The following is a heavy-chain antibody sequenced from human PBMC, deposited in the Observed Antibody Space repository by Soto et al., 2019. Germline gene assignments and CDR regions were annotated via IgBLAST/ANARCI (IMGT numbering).Heavy chain of an antibody. Sequence: GGSLRRSCAACGFTFSSYAMSWVRQAPGKGLEWVSAVGTGGTAYYADSVKDRFTISRDNSKSTLYLQMNSLRTVDTATYYCAHRRDFWSGYYTGLDWFDPWGQGTLVTVSS. CDR1: GFTFSSYA. J-gene: IGHJ5*02. D-gene: IGHD3-3*01. V-gene: IGHV3-23*01. CDR3: AHRRDFWSGYYTGLDWFDP. CDR2: VGTGGTA.